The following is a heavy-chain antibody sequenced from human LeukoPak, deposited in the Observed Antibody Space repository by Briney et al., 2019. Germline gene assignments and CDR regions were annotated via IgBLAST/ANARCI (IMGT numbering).Heavy chain of an antibody. D-gene: IGHD1-26*01. CDR3: AKDKESSGSFYEY. J-gene: IGHJ4*02. Sequence: PGGSLRLSCAASGFIFGSYAMNWVRQAPGKGLEWVSSISGSGTNTYYADPVKGRFTVSRDNSKNILYLQMNSLRAEDSAKYYCAKDKESSGSFYEYWGQGTLVTVSS. CDR2: ISGSGTNT. V-gene: IGHV3-23*01. CDR1: GFIFGSYA.